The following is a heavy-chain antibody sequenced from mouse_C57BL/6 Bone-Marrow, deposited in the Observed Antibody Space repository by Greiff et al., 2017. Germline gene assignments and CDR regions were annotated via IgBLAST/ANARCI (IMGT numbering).Heavy chain of an antibody. CDR3: ARSYSSSLTGTSYAMDY. Sequence: QIQLQQSGAELARSGASVKMSCKASGYTFTSYTMHWVKQRPGQGLEWIGYINPSSGYTKYNQKFKDKATLTADKSSSPAYMQLGSLTSEDSAVYYFARSYSSSLTGTSYAMDYWGQGTSVTVSS. J-gene: IGHJ4*01. D-gene: IGHD1-1*01. CDR2: INPSSGYT. V-gene: IGHV1-4*01. CDR1: GYTFTSYT.